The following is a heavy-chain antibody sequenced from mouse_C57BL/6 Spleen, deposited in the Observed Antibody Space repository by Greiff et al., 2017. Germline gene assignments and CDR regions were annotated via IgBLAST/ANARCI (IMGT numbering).Heavy chain of an antibody. CDR3: ARSGLGQDY. CDR2: IYPGDGDT. CDR1: GYAFSSSW. V-gene: IGHV1-82*01. Sequence: QVQLQQSGPELVKPGASVKISCKASGYAFSSSWMNWVKQRPGKGLEWIGRIYPGDGDTNYNGKFKGKATLTADKSSSTAYMQLSSLTSEDSAVYFCARSGLGQDYWGQGTTLTDSS. J-gene: IGHJ2*01. D-gene: IGHD4-1*01.